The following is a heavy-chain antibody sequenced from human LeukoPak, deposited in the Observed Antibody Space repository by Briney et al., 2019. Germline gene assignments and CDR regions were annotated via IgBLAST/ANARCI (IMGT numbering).Heavy chain of an antibody. CDR2: INPNSGGT. D-gene: IGHD3-16*01. CDR3: ARADRLHGGPYLIGP. J-gene: IGHJ5*02. V-gene: IGHV1-2*02. Sequence: GASVKVSCKTSGYSFTDYYMHWVRQAPGQGLEWMGWINPNSGGTNSAQKFQGRVTMTRDTSITTVYMEVNWLTSDDTAIYYCARADRLHGGPYLIGPWGQGTLVTVSS. CDR1: GYSFTDYY.